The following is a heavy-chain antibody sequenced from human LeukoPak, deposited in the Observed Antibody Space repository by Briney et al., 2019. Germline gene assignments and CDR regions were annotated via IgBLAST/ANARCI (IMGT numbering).Heavy chain of an antibody. Sequence: GRSLRLSCAASGFTFSSYGMHWVRQAPGKGLEWVAFIRYDGSNKYYADSVKGRFTISRDNSKNTLYLQMNSLRAEDTAVYYCAKDRYSGSYYFDYWGQGTLVTVSS. D-gene: IGHD1-26*01. CDR3: AKDRYSGSYYFDY. CDR2: IRYDGSNK. CDR1: GFTFSSYG. J-gene: IGHJ4*02. V-gene: IGHV3-30*02.